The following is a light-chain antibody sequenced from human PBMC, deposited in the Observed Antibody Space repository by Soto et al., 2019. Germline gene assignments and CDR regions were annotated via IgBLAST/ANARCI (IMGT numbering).Light chain of an antibody. V-gene: IGLV2-23*01. CDR3: CSYAGDKSYV. CDR2: EAS. Sequence: QSALTQPASVSGSPGQSITISCTVTGSDVRTYNLVCWYQQHPGKVPKLRIYEASKRPSVVSNRFSGTPPGNTASLTVSGLQAEDEADYYCCSYAGDKSYVFGSGTKVTVL. J-gene: IGLJ1*01. CDR1: GSDVRTYNL.